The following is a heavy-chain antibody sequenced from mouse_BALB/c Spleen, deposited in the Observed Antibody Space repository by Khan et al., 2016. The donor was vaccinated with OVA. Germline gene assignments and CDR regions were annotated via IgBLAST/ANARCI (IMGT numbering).Heavy chain of an antibody. D-gene: IGHD1-1*01. J-gene: IGHJ2*01. CDR3: ERRRLRWDFDY. CDR1: GYTFINYW. Sequence: VQLQESGAELAKPGASVKMSCKASGYTFINYWILWVKQRPGQGLEWIGYINPNTGYTEYNQNFKDKATLTADKSSSTAYMQLSSLTSEDSAVYDCERRRLRWDFDYWGQGTTLTVSS. V-gene: IGHV1-7*01. CDR2: INPNTGYT.